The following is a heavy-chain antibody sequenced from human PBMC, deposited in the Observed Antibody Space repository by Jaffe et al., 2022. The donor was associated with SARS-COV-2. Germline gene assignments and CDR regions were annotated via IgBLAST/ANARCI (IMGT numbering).Heavy chain of an antibody. CDR2: IIPIFGTA. CDR1: GGTFSSYA. CDR3: ARGLIVVVPAAPRNDYYYYMDV. D-gene: IGHD2-2*01. V-gene: IGHV1-69*01. J-gene: IGHJ6*03. Sequence: QVQLVQSGAEVKKPGSSVKVSCKASGGTFSSYAISWVRQAPGQGLEWMGGIIPIFGTANYAQKFQGRVTITADESTSTAYMELSSLRSEDTAVYYCARGLIVVVPAAPRNDYYYYMDVWGKGTTVTVSS.